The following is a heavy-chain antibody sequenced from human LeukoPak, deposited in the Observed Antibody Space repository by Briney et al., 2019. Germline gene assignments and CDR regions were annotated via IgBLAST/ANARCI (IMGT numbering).Heavy chain of an antibody. CDR1: GFTFSSYG. V-gene: IGHV3-30*02. CDR3: ARALRYFDWLSTSPEYNWFDP. CDR2: IQYDGSNK. J-gene: IGHJ5*02. D-gene: IGHD3-9*01. Sequence: GGSLRLSCAASGFTFSSYGMHWVRQAPGKGLEWVAFIQYDGSNKYYADSVKGRFTISRDNSKNTLYLQMNSLRAEDTAVYYCARALRYFDWLSTSPEYNWFDPWGQGTLVTVSS.